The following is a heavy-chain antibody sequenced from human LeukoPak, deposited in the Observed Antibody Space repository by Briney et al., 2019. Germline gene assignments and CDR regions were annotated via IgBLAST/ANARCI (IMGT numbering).Heavy chain of an antibody. CDR1: GVSISSTSYY. CDR2: IYYSGST. D-gene: IGHD3-22*01. Sequence: SETLSLTCTVSGVSISSTSYYWGWTSQSPGKGLEWIGTIYYSGSTYYNPSLKSRVTISVDTSKNQFSLKLSSVTAADTAVYYCARPYYDSSGYYVDYWGQGTLVTVSS. CDR3: ARPYYDSSGYYVDY. J-gene: IGHJ4*02. V-gene: IGHV4-39*01.